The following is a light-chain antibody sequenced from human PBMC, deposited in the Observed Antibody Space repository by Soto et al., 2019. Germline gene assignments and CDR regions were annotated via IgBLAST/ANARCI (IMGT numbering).Light chain of an antibody. Sequence: DIQMIQSPSTLSASVGDRVTITCRASQSISSWLAWYQQKPGEAPKLLIYDASSLESGVPSRFSGSGSGTEFTLTISSLQPDDFATYYCQQYNSYPWTFGQGTKVDIK. CDR3: QQYNSYPWT. CDR1: QSISSW. J-gene: IGKJ1*01. V-gene: IGKV1-5*01. CDR2: DAS.